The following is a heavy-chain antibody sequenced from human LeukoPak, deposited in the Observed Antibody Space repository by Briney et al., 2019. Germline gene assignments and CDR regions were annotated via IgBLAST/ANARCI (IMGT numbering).Heavy chain of an antibody. CDR3: ARDNDSSGWYLRDYYGMDV. Sequence: GSLRLSCSASGFTFSNYWVTWVRQAPGEGLEWVGHVRQDGSVTNYVDSVKGRFTISRDNAKNSLYLQMNSLRAEDTAVYYCARDNDSSGWYLRDYYGMDVWGQGTTVTVSS. V-gene: IGHV3-7*01. D-gene: IGHD6-19*01. CDR2: VRQDGSVT. J-gene: IGHJ6*02. CDR1: GFTFSNYW.